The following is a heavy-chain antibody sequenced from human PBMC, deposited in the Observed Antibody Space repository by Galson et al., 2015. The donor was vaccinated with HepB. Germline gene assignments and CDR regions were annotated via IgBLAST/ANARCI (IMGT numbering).Heavy chain of an antibody. J-gene: IGHJ4*02. CDR2: IIPILGIA. Sequence: SVKVSCKASGGTFSSYTISWVRQAPGQGLEWMGRIIPILGIANYAQKFQGRVTITADKSTSTAYMELSSLRSEDTAVYYCAREDREMANTFDYWGQGTLVTVSS. D-gene: IGHD5-24*01. V-gene: IGHV1-69*04. CDR1: GGTFSSYT. CDR3: AREDREMANTFDY.